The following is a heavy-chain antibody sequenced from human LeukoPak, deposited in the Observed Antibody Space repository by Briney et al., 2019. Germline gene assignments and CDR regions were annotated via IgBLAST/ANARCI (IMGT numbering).Heavy chain of an antibody. CDR3: AKSPRLVNYYMDV. CDR1: GFTFSSYG. J-gene: IGHJ6*03. CDR2: IRYDGSNK. D-gene: IGHD3-9*01. V-gene: IGHV3-30*02. Sequence: GGSLRLSCAASGFTFSSYGMPWVRQAPGKGLEWVAFIRYDGSNKYYADSVKGRFTISRDNSNNTLYLQMNSLRAEDTAVYYCAKSPRLVNYYMDVWGKGTTVTISS.